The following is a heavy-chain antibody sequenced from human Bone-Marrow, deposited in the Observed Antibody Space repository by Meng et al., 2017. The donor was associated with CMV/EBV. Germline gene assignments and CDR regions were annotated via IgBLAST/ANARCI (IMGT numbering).Heavy chain of an antibody. J-gene: IGHJ4*02. CDR2: IKNDANSYIT. D-gene: IGHD7-27*01. CDR1: GFIVSYYY. V-gene: IGHV3-72*01. Sequence: SGFIVSYYYIDWVRQAPGKGLEWVGRIKNDANSYITNYAASVNGRCTISRDDSKSSVYVQMSSLKSEDTAVYYCSRVRLGASKYFDFWGQGTLVTVSS. CDR3: SRVRLGASKYFDF.